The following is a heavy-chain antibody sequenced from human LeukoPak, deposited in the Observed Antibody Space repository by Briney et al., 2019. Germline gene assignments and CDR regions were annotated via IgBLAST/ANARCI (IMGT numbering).Heavy chain of an antibody. CDR2: INPNSGGT. J-gene: IGHJ4*02. Sequence: ASVKVSCKASGYTFTGYYMHWVRQAPGQGLEWMGWINPNSGGTNYAQKFQGRVTMTRDTSISTAYMELSRLRSDDTAVYYCARDFFDTANRPYYFDCWGQGTLVTVSS. CDR1: GYTFTGYY. CDR3: ARDFFDTANRPYYFDC. V-gene: IGHV1-2*02. D-gene: IGHD1-14*01.